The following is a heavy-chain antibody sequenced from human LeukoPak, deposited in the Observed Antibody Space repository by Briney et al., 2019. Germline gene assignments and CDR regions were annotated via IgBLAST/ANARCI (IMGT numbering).Heavy chain of an antibody. CDR2: INPSGGDT. J-gene: IGHJ4*02. CDR3: AREVMDNLRFDY. CDR1: GYTFTSYY. D-gene: IGHD1-14*01. V-gene: IGHV1-46*01. Sequence: ASVKVSCKASGYTFTSYYMLWVRQAPGQGLEWMGIINPSGGDTSYAQKFQGRLTMTRDTSTNTVYMELTSLRSEDTAVYYCAREVMDNLRFDYWGQGALVTVSS.